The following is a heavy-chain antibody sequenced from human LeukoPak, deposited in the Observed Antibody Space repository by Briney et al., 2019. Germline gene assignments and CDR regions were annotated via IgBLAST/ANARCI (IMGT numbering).Heavy chain of an antibody. CDR3: GTYTHWVAGDV. CDR2: MNQDGSAK. J-gene: IGHJ6*02. D-gene: IGHD3-16*01. CDR1: RFTFSDSW. V-gene: IGHV3-7*01. Sequence: GGSLRLSCAASRFTFSDSWTSWVRQAPGKGLEWVANMNQDGSAKGYVDSVKGRFTISRDNARNSLYLQMSSLRPEDTAVYYCGTYTHWVAGDVWGQGTTVTVSS.